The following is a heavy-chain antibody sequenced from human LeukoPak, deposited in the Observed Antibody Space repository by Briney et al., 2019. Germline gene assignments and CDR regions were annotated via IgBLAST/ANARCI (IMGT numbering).Heavy chain of an antibody. V-gene: IGHV1-69*04. CDR1: GGTFSSYA. D-gene: IGHD3-22*01. J-gene: IGHJ4*02. CDR2: IIPILGIA. Sequence: GASVKVSCKASGGTFSSYAISWVRQAPGQGLEWMGRIIPILGIANYAQKFQGRVTITADKSTSTAYMELSSLRSEDTAVYYCAREGYYYDSTQYYFDYWGQGTLVTVSS. CDR3: AREGYYYDSTQYYFDY.